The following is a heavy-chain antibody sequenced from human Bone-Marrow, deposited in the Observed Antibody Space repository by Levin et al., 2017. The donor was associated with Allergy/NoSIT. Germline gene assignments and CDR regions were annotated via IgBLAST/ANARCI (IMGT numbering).Heavy chain of an antibody. Sequence: AASVKVSCKASGGTFSSYAISWVRQAPGQGLEWMGGIIPIFGTANYAQKFQGRVTITADESTSTAYMELSSLRSEDTAVYYCARGKKGIAVAGTEYNWFDPWGQGTLVTVSS. CDR2: IIPIFGTA. V-gene: IGHV1-69*13. J-gene: IGHJ5*02. D-gene: IGHD6-19*01. CDR1: GGTFSSYA. CDR3: ARGKKGIAVAGTEYNWFDP.